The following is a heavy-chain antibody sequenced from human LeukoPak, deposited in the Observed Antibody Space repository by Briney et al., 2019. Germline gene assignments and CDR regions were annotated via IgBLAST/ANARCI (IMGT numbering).Heavy chain of an antibody. D-gene: IGHD3-10*01. J-gene: IGHJ5*02. CDR2: IYYSGST. Sequence: SETLSLTCTVSGGSISSYYWSWIRQPPGKGLEWIGYIYYSGSTNYNPSLKSRVTISVDTSKNQFSLKLSSVTAADTAVYYCARGVTMVRGPLRWFDPWGQGTLVTVSS. CDR3: ARGVTMVRGPLRWFDP. CDR1: GGSISSYY. V-gene: IGHV4-59*12.